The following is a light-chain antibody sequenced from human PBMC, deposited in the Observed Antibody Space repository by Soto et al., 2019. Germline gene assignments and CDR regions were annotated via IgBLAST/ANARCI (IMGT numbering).Light chain of an antibody. V-gene: IGKV1-8*01. CDR1: QGISSY. J-gene: IGKJ3*01. CDR3: QLYYSYPGA. CDR2: AAS. Sequence: AIRMTQSPSSFSASTGDRVTITCRASQGISSYLAWYQQKPGKAPKLLIYAASTLQSGVPSRFSGSGSGTDFTLTISCLQSEDFATYYCQLYYSYPGAFGAGTKVDI.